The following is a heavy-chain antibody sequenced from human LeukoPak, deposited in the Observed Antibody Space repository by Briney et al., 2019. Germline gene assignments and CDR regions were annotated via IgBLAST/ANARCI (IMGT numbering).Heavy chain of an antibody. CDR3: ARDQRYSSSPYYYYYMDV. Sequence: KPGGSLRLSCAASGFTFSNAWMSWVRQAPGKGLEWVGRIKSKTDGGTTDYAAPVKGRFTISRDDSKNTLYLQMNGLKTEDTAVYYCARDQRYSSSPYYYYYMDVWGKGTTVTVSS. J-gene: IGHJ6*03. D-gene: IGHD6-6*01. CDR2: IKSKTDGGTT. CDR1: GFTFSNAW. V-gene: IGHV3-15*01.